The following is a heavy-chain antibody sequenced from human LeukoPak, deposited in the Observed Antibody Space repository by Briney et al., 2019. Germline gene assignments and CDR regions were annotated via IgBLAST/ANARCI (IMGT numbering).Heavy chain of an antibody. V-gene: IGHV1-24*01. J-gene: IGHJ5*02. CDR1: GYTLTELS. CDR2: FDPEDGET. D-gene: IGHD3-16*01. CDR3: ATGPFLSWFDP. Sequence: ASVKVSCKVSGYTLTELSMHWVRQAPGKGLEWMGGFDPEDGETIYAQKFQGRVTMTGDTSTDTAYMELSSLRSEDTAVYYCATGPFLSWFDPWGQGTLVTVSS.